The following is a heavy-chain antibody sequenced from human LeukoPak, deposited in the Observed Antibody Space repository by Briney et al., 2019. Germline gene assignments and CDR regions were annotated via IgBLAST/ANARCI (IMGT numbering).Heavy chain of an antibody. V-gene: IGHV4-59*01. CDR3: ARAPATIFGVVYYYGMDV. CDR1: GGSISSYY. J-gene: IGHJ6*02. D-gene: IGHD3-3*01. CDR2: IYYSGST. Sequence: PSETLSLTCTVSGGSISSYYWSWIRQPPGKGLEWIGYIYYSGSTNYNPSLKSRVTISVDTSKNQFSLKLSSVTAADTAVYYCARAPATIFGVVYYYGMDVWGQGTTVTVSS.